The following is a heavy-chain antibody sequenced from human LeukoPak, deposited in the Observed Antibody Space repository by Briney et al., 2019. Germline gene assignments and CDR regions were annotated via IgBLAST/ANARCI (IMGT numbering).Heavy chain of an antibody. D-gene: IGHD3-10*01. V-gene: IGHV4-39*01. J-gene: IGHJ5*02. CDR2: IYYSGST. Sequence: SQTLSLTCTVSGGSISSSSYYWGWIRQPPGKGLEWIGSIYYSGSTYYNPSLKSRVTISVDTSKNQFSLKLSSVTAADTAVYYCARLGGPHYYGSGSYNWFDPWGQGTLVTVSS. CDR3: ARLGGPHYYGSGSYNWFDP. CDR1: GGSISSSSYY.